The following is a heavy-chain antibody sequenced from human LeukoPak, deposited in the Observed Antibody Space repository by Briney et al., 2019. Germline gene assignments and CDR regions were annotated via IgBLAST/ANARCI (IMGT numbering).Heavy chain of an antibody. D-gene: IGHD2-2*01. J-gene: IGHJ6*02. V-gene: IGHV1-2*02. Sequence: ASVKVSCKASGYTFTGYYMHWVRQAPGQGLEWMGWINPNSGGTNYAQKFQGRVTMTRDTSISTAYMELSRLRSDDTAVYYCARLYCSSTSCYGEYHYYGMDVWGQGTTVTVSS. CDR3: ARLYCSSTSCYGEYHYYGMDV. CDR2: INPNSGGT. CDR1: GYTFTGYY.